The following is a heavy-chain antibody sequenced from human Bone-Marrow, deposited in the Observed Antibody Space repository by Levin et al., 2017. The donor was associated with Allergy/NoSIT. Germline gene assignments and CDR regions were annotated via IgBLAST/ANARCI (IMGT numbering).Heavy chain of an antibody. Sequence: SETLSLTCSVSGGSINSFFWSWIRQPPGKGLEWMGHFSSREGTQYNPSLQGRGTISVDTSKNQFSLKLTSVTAADTAVYYCARLVGVILPVASSFWFEPWGQGALVTVSS. D-gene: IGHD2-2*01. CDR1: GGSINSFF. V-gene: IGHV4-59*03. CDR2: FSSREGT. CDR3: ARLVGVILPVASSFWFEP. J-gene: IGHJ5*02.